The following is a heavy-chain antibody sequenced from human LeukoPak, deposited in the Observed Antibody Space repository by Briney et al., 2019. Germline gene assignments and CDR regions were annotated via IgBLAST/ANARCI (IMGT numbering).Heavy chain of an antibody. V-gene: IGHV4-59*08. CDR1: GGSISTYY. CDR3: AVNLTRHTFDI. Sequence: SETLSLTCTVSGGSISTYYWGWIRQSPGKGLEWIGSIYYSGSTNYNPSLKSRVTISVDTSKNQFSLELSSVTAADTAVYYCAVNLTRHTFDIWGQGTMVTVSS. D-gene: IGHD1-1*01. CDR2: IYYSGST. J-gene: IGHJ3*02.